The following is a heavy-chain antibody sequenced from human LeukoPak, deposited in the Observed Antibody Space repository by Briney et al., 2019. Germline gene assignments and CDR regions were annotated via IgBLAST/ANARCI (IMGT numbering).Heavy chain of an antibody. J-gene: IGHJ6*02. CDR1: GFTFSSYW. V-gene: IGHV3-74*01. CDR3: AKSIIRYYYYGMDV. CDR2: INSDGSST. Sequence: PGGPLRLSCAASGFTFSSYWMHWVRQAPGKGLVWVSRINSDGSSTSYADSVKGRFTISRDNAKNTLYLQMNSLGAEDTAVYYCAKSIIRYYYYGMDVWGQGTTVTVSS. D-gene: IGHD2/OR15-2a*01.